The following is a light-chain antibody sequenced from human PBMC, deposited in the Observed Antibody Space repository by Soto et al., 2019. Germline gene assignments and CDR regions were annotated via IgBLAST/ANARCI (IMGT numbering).Light chain of an antibody. CDR3: AAWDDSLSGVV. Sequence: QSVLTQPPSTSGTPGQSVTISCSGRSSNIGSNFVYWYQQLPGTAPKLLIYRNDQRPSGVPDRFSGSKSVTSASLAISGLRSEDEADFYCAAWDDSLSGVVFGGGTKLTVL. CDR2: RND. CDR1: SSNIGSNF. V-gene: IGLV1-47*01. J-gene: IGLJ2*01.